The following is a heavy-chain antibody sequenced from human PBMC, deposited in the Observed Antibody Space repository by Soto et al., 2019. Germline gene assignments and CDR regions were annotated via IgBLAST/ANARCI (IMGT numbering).Heavy chain of an antibody. CDR2: ISGSGDST. Sequence: EVQLLDSGGGLVQPGGSLRLSCAASGFTFSSNAMNWVRQAPGKGLEWVSVISGSGDSTYYADSVKGRFIISRDNSKNTLYLQMNSLRAEDTAVYYCARRGPGTYFDYWGQGTLVTVSS. CDR3: ARRGPGTYFDY. V-gene: IGHV3-23*01. CDR1: GFTFSSNA. J-gene: IGHJ4*02. D-gene: IGHD6-13*01.